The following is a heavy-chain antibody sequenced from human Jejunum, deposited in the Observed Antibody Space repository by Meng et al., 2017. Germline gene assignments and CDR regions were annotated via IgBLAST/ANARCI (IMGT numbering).Heavy chain of an antibody. CDR3: ARASERGYYFDY. Sequence: SETLSLTCTVSADSVSNYFCTWIRQPPGKGLEWIGYMFYSGSTNYNPALKSRVTISVDTTKNQFSLKLNSVTAADTAVYYCARASERGYYFDYWGQGIPVTVSS. CDR2: MFYSGST. V-gene: IGHV4-59*02. CDR1: ADSVSNYF. J-gene: IGHJ4*02. D-gene: IGHD5-24*01.